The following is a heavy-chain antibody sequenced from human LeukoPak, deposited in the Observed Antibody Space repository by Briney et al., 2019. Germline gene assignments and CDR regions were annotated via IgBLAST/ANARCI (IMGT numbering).Heavy chain of an antibody. J-gene: IGHJ4*02. CDR2: IWYDGSNK. D-gene: IGHD3-3*01. CDR3: ARGRDFWSGYYWGYYFDY. CDR1: GFPFSSYG. V-gene: IGHV3-33*01. Sequence: GGSLRLSCAASGFPFSSYGMHWVRQAPGKGLEWVAVIWYDGSNKYYADSVKGRFTISRDNSKNTLYLQMNSLRAEDTAVYYCARGRDFWSGYYWGYYFDYWGQGTLVTVSS.